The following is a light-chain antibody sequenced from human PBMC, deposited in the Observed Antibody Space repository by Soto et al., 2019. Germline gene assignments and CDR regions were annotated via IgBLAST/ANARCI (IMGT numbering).Light chain of an antibody. CDR2: GGS. CDR1: QGISNY. V-gene: IGKV1-27*01. J-gene: IGKJ1*01. Sequence: DIQMTQSTSSLSASVGDRVTITCRASQGISNYLAWYQQKPGKVSKLLIYGGSTLQSGVPSRFSGSGSGTDFTLTISSQKPEDDATYYYQQYKSAVHGTFGQGPKVEIK. CDR3: QQYKSAVHGT.